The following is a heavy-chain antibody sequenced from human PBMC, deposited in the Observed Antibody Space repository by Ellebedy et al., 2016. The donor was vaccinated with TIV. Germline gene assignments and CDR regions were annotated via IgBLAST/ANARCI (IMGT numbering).Heavy chain of an antibody. CDR3: ARVLYYDRSALAV. CDR2: ISSSSNYI. J-gene: IGHJ4*02. CDR1: GFTFSSYS. V-gene: IGHV3-21*01. Sequence: PGGSLRLSCAASGFTFSSYSMNWVRQAPGKGLEWVSSISSSSNYIYYADSVKGRFTISRDNAKNSLYLQMSSLRAEDTAVYYCARVLYYDRSALAVWGQGTLVTVSS. D-gene: IGHD3-22*01.